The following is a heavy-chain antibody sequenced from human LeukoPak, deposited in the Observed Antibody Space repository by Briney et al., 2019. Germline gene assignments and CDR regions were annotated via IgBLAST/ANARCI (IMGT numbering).Heavy chain of an antibody. V-gene: IGHV5-51*01. D-gene: IGHD1-1*01. CDR2: IYPPDSDT. CDR3: ARLASEGTFDY. J-gene: IGHJ4*02. Sequence: GESLKISCKGSGYSFTSYWIVWMRQMPGKGLEWMGSIYPPDSDTRYSPSFQGQVTISADKSISTAYLQWSSLKASVTAIYYCARLASEGTFDYWGQGILVTVSS. CDR1: GYSFTSYW.